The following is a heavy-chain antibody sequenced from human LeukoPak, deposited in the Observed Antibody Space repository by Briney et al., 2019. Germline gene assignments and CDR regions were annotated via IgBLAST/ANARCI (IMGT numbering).Heavy chain of an antibody. V-gene: IGHV1-46*01. CDR1: GYTFTSYY. CDR2: INPSGGST. Sequence: GASVKVSCKASGYTFTSYYMHWVRQAPGQGLEWMGIINPSGGSTSYAQKFQGRDTMTRDTSTSTVYMELSSLRSEDTAVYYCARSGTHDAFDIWGQGTMVTVSS. J-gene: IGHJ3*02. D-gene: IGHD1-1*01. CDR3: ARSGTHDAFDI.